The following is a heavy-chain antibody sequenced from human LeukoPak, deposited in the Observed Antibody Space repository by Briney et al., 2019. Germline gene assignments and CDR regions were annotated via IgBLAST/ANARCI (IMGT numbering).Heavy chain of an antibody. D-gene: IGHD3-10*01. CDR1: GGSISSGDYS. V-gene: IGHV4-30-2*01. CDR3: ARDSYYFGSGSDNTPYNWFDP. J-gene: IGHJ5*02. Sequence: SQTLSLTCAVSGGSISSGDYSWSWVRQPPGKGLEWIGYIYHTGGTFYNPSLKSRVTMSADRSKNQFSLKLSSVTAADTAMYYCARDSYYFGSGSDNTPYNWFDPWGQGTLVTVSS. CDR2: IYHTGGT.